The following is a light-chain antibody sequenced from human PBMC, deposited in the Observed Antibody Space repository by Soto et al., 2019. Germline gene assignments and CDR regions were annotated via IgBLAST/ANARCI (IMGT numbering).Light chain of an antibody. J-gene: IGLJ1*01. CDR2: EVS. Sequence: QSVLTQPPSASGSPGQSVTISCTGTSSDVGDYNYVSWYQQHPGKAPKLMIYEVSKRPSGVPDRFSGSKSGSTASLTVSGLQAEDEADYFCNSYAGRSNDVFGTGNKVTVL. V-gene: IGLV2-8*01. CDR3: NSYAGRSNDV. CDR1: SSDVGDYNY.